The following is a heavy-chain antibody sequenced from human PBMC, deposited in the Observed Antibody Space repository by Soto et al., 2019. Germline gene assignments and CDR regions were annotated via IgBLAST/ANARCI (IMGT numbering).Heavy chain of an antibody. CDR2: MNPNTGNT. CDR1: GYTFATYD. J-gene: IGHJ4*02. CDR3: ARRKERSGPYYLDY. D-gene: IGHD6-25*01. V-gene: IGHV1-8*01. Sequence: QVQLVQSGAEVKKPGASVKVSCKASGYTFATYDFAWVRQATGQGLEWMGWMNPNTGNTGYAQAFRGRVTMTRNTSISTAYMEVSSLRSEDTDVYFCARRKERSGPYYLDYWGQGTLVTVSS.